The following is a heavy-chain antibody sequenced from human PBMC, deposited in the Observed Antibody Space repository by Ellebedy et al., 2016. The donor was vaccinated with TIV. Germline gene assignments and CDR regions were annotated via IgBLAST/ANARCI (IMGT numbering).Heavy chain of an antibody. CDR1: GYSFPTYW. V-gene: IGHV5-51*01. J-gene: IGHJ6*03. D-gene: IGHD2/OR15-2a*01. CDR2: LYPGDSDT. CDR3: ARPNMGYYYMDA. Sequence: GESLKISCKGSGYSFPTYWIGWVRQMPGKGLEWMGILYPGDSDTRYSPSFEGPVTISPNKSISTVCLQWSSLKASDTAIYYCARPNMGYYYMDAWGTGTTVSVSS.